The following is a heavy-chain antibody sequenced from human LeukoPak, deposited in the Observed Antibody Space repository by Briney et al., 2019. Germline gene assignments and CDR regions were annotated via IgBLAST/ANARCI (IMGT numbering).Heavy chain of an antibody. CDR3: ARLRGYSYGYGDY. Sequence: GGSLRLSCAACGFTFSSYSMNWLRQAPGKGLEWVSYISSSGNTIDYADSVKGRFTISRDNAKNSLFLQMVSLRAEDTAVYYCARLRGYSYGYGDYWGQGTLVTVSS. CDR1: GFTFSSYS. D-gene: IGHD5-18*01. V-gene: IGHV3-48*04. J-gene: IGHJ4*02. CDR2: ISSSGNTI.